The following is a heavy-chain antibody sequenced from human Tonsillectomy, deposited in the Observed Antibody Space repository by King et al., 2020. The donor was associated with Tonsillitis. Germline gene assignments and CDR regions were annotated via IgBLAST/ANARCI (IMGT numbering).Heavy chain of an antibody. J-gene: IGHJ3*02. V-gene: IGHV4-59*01. Sequence: QLQESGPGLVKPSETLSLTCTVSGGSISSYYWSWIRQPPGKGLEWIGYIYYSGSTNYNPSLKSRVTISVDTSKNQFSMELSSVTAADTPVYYCARYSRDGYNYDAFDIWGQGTMVTVSS. CDR3: ARYSRDGYNYDAFDI. D-gene: IGHD5-24*01. CDR1: GGSISSYY. CDR2: IYYSGST.